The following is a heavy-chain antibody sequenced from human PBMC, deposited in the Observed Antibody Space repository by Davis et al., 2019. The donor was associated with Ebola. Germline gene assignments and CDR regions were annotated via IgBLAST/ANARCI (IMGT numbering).Heavy chain of an antibody. CDR3: ARVSLRGYTAVYNWFDP. Sequence: SQTLSLTCAVYGGSFSGYYWSWIRQPPGKGLEWIGEINDSGNTNYNPSLKSRVTISVDTSKNQFSLKLSSVTAADTAVYYCARVSLRGYTAVYNWFDPWGQGTLVTVSS. CDR2: INDSGNT. D-gene: IGHD5-18*01. J-gene: IGHJ5*02. CDR1: GGSFSGYY. V-gene: IGHV4-34*01.